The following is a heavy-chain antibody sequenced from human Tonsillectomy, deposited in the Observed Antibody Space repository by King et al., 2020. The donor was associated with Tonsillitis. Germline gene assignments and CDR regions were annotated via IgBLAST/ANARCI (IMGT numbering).Heavy chain of an antibody. Sequence: VQLVESGGDLVQPGGSLRLSCAASGFSFSYSWMTWVRQAPGKGLEWVANIRRDGAKINYVDSAKGRFTISRDNAKNLLYLEMNSLRVEDTAVYYCARDSSPYCGADCYFAAFDIWGQGTKVTVSS. CDR3: ARDSSPYCGADCYFAAFDI. D-gene: IGHD2-21*02. J-gene: IGHJ3*02. V-gene: IGHV3-7*01. CDR1: GFSFSYSW. CDR2: IRRDGAKI.